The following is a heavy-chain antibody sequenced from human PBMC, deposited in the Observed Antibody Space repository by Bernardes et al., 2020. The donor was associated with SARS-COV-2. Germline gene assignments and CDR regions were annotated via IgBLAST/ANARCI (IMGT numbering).Heavy chain of an antibody. CDR1: GFTFGDYA. J-gene: IGHJ6*02. CDR2: IRSKAYGGTT. Sequence: GGSLRLSCTASGFTFGDYAMSWFRQAPGKGLEWVGFIRSKAYGGTTEYAASVKGRFTISRDDSKSIAYLQMNSLKTEDTAVYYCTRDRRVIVGATIGVVGYYYYGMDVWGQGTTVTVSS. V-gene: IGHV3-49*03. D-gene: IGHD1-26*01. CDR3: TRDRRVIVGATIGVVGYYYYGMDV.